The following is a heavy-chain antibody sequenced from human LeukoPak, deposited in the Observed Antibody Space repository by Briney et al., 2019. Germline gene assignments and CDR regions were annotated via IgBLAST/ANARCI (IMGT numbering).Heavy chain of an antibody. CDR1: GGSISSYY. CDR3: ARSPYVTMVRGASALFDY. V-gene: IGHV4-59*01. J-gene: IGHJ4*02. D-gene: IGHD3-10*01. Sequence: SETLSLTCTVSGGSISSYYWSWIRQPPGKGLEWIGYIYYSGSTNYNPSLKSRVTISVDTSKNQFSLKLSSVTAADTAVYYCARSPYVTMVRGASALFDYWGQGTLVTVSS. CDR2: IYYSGST.